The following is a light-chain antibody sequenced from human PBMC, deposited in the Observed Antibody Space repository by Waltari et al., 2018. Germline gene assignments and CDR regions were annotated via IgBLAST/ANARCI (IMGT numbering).Light chain of an antibody. CDR2: WAS. V-gene: IGKV4-1*01. CDR3: QQFYNTPWT. CDR1: QSVLSSSNNKNY. J-gene: IGKJ1*01. Sequence: DIVLPQSPDSLAVSLGERATINCKSSQSVLSSSNNKNYLVWYQQKPGQPPQLLIYWASTRESGVPDRFTGSGSGTDFTLTISSLQAEDVAVYYCQQFYNTPWTFGQGTKVEIK.